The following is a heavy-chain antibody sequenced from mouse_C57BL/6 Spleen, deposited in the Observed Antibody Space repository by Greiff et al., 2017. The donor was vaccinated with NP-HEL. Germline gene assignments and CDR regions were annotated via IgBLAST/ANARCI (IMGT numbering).Heavy chain of an antibody. CDR2: IYPGDGDT. CDR3: ARLILQYYFDY. CDR1: GYAFSSSW. V-gene: IGHV1-82*01. D-gene: IGHD1-1*01. J-gene: IGHJ2*01. Sequence: QVQLQQSGPELVKPGASVKISCKASGYAFSSSWMNWVKQRPGKGLEWIGRIYPGDGDTNYNGKFKGKATLTADKSSSTAYMQLSSLTSEDSAVYFCARLILQYYFDYWGQGTTLTVSS.